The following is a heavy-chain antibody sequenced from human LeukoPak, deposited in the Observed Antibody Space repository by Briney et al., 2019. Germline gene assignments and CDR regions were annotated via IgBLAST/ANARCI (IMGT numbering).Heavy chain of an antibody. J-gene: IGHJ3*02. CDR2: IYYSGST. D-gene: IGHD5-12*01. Sequence: SQTLSLTCAVSGGSITSGAYSWSWIRQPPGKGLEWIGYIYYSGSTYYNPSLKSRVTTSIDRPKNQFSLKLSSVTAADTAVYYCAREVGYAVRAFDIWGQGTMVTVSS. V-gene: IGHV4-30-2*01. CDR1: GGSITSGAYS. CDR3: AREVGYAVRAFDI.